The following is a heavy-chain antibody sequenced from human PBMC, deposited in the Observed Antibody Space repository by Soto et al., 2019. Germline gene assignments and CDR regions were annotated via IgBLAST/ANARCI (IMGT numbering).Heavy chain of an antibody. J-gene: IGHJ4*02. Sequence: GGSLRLSCAASGFTFSSYGMHWVRQAPGKGLEWVAVIWYDGSNKYYADSVKGRFTISRDNSKNTLYLQMNSLRAEDTAVYYCASHYGSGIGGFDYWGQGTLVTVSS. CDR1: GFTFSSYG. D-gene: IGHD3-10*01. V-gene: IGHV3-33*01. CDR3: ASHYGSGIGGFDY. CDR2: IWYDGSNK.